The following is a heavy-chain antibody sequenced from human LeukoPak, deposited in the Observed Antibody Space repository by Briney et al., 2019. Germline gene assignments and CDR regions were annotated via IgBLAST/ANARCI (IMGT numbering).Heavy chain of an antibody. CDR2: IHNSGST. D-gene: IGHD3-22*01. V-gene: IGHV4-59*01. CDR3: ARSPYYDSSGINFDY. CDR1: GGSISNFY. Sequence: SETLSLTCTVSGGSISNFYWSWIRQPPGKGLEWIGYIHNSGSTKYNPSLKSRVNISVVTAKNQSYLKVSSVTAADTAVYYCARSPYYDSSGINFDYWGQGTLVTVSS. J-gene: IGHJ4*02.